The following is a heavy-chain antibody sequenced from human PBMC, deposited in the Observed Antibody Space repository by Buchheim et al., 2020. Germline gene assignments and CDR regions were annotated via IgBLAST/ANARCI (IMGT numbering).Heavy chain of an antibody. D-gene: IGHD2-15*01. V-gene: IGHV4-34*01. CDR2: INHSGST. J-gene: IGHJ6*02. Sequence: QVQLQQWGAGLLKPSETLSLTCAVYGGSFSGYYWGWIRQPPGKGLEWIGEINHSGSTNYNPSLKSRVTISVDTTKNQFSLKLSSVTAADTAVYYCARRIGYYYYYYGMDVWGQGTT. CDR3: ARRIGYYYYYYGMDV. CDR1: GGSFSGYY.